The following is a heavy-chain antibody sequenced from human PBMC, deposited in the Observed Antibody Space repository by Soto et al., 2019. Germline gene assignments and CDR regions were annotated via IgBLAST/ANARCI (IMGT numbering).Heavy chain of an antibody. Sequence: SETQSLTSAVSGGSSSSSYWSWIRQPPGKGLEWIGYIYYSGSTNYNPTLKSRVTISVDTSKNQFSLKLTSVTAADTAVYYCARYLITFGGSHFDSWGQGTQVTVSS. CDR1: GGSSSSSY. V-gene: IGHV4-59*08. D-gene: IGHD3-16*01. CDR3: ARYLITFGGSHFDS. J-gene: IGHJ4*02. CDR2: IYYSGST.